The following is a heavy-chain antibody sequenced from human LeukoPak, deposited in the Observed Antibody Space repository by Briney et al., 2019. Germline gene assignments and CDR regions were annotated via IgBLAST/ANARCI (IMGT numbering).Heavy chain of an antibody. J-gene: IGHJ4*02. CDR1: GYTFTSYG. CDR2: ISAYNGNT. D-gene: IGHD3-22*01. V-gene: IGHV1-18*01. CDR3: ASSDSSGYYYLPFDY. Sequence: ASVKVSCKASGYTFTSYGISWVRQAPGQGLEWMGWISAYNGNTNYAQKLQGRVTMTTDTSTTTAYMELRSLRSDVTAVYYCASSDSSGYYYLPFDYWGQGTLVTVSS.